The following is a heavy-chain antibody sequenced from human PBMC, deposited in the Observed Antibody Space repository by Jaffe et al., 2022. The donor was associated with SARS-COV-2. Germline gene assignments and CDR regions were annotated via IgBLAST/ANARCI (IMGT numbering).Heavy chain of an antibody. D-gene: IGHD4-17*01. CDR1: GYSISSGYY. CDR2: MYHSGST. J-gene: IGHJ5*02. CDR3: TRENYGDYATWFDP. V-gene: IGHV4-38-2*02. Sequence: QVQLQESGPGLVKPSETLSLTCTVSGYSISSGYYWGWIRQSPGKGLEWIGSMYHSGSTYYTPSLKSRVTISVDTPKNQFSLKLSSVTAADTAVYYCTRENYGDYATWFDPWGQGTLVTVSS.